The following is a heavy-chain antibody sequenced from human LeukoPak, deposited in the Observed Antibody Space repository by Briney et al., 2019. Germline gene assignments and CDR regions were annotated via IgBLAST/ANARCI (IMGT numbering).Heavy chain of an antibody. J-gene: IGHJ6*02. CDR3: ARVSCSGGSCYVYYYYYYGMDV. D-gene: IGHD2-15*01. Sequence: GSLRHSCAASGFTFSSYAMHWVRQAPGKGLEWVAVISYDGSNKYYADSVKGRFTISRDNSKNTLYLQMNSLRAEDTAVYYCARVSCSGGSCYVYYYYYYGMDVWGQGTTVTVSS. CDR1: GFTFSSYA. CDR2: ISYDGSNK. V-gene: IGHV3-30*04.